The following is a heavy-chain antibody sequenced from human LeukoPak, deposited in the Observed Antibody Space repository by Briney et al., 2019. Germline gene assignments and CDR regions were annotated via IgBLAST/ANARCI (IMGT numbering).Heavy chain of an antibody. CDR3: ARGRGYDILTGYFSYYFDY. J-gene: IGHJ4*02. D-gene: IGHD3-9*01. CDR2: INHSGST. CDR1: GGSFSGYY. V-gene: IGHV4-34*01. Sequence: SETLSLTCAVYGGSFSGYYWSWIRQPPGKGLEWIGEINHSGSTNYNPSLKSRVTISVDTSKNQFSLKLSSVTAADTAVYYCARGRGYDILTGYFSYYFDYWGQGTLVTASS.